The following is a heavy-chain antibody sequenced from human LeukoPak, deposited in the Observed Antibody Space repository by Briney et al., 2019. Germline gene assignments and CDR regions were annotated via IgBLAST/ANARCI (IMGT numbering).Heavy chain of an antibody. V-gene: IGHV4-59*01. Sequence: SETLSLACTVSGASISSYYWSWIRQPPGKGLEWIGYIFYSGSTNHNPSLKSRVTISVDTSKNQFSLKLSSVTAADTAVYYCARDTYDSSGYSFDYWGQGTLVTVSS. J-gene: IGHJ4*02. CDR1: GASISSYY. D-gene: IGHD3-22*01. CDR2: IFYSGST. CDR3: ARDTYDSSGYSFDY.